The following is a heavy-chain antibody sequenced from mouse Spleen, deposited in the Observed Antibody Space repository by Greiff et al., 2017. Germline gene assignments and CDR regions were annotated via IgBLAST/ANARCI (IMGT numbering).Heavy chain of an antibody. CDR1: GFSLTSYG. CDR3: AKGDYDWYFDV. D-gene: IGHD2-4*01. CDR2: IWRGGST. V-gene: IGHV2-5*01. J-gene: IGHJ1*01. Sequence: VKLVESGPGLVQPSQSLSITCTVSGFSLTSYGVHWVRQSPGKGLEWLGVIWRGGSTDYNAAFMSRLSITKDNSKSQVFFKMNSLQADDTAIYYCAKGDYDWYFDVWGAGTTVTVSS.